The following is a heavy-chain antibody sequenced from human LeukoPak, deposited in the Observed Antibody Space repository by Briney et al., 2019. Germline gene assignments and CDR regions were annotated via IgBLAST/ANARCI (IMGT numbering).Heavy chain of an antibody. CDR3: ARAGVVDYYDSSGPYYYMDV. D-gene: IGHD3-22*01. J-gene: IGHJ6*03. CDR1: GGTFSSYA. V-gene: IGHV1-69*13. Sequence: SVKVSCKASGGTFSSYAISWVRQAPGQGLEWMGGIIPIFGTANYAQRFQGRVTITADESTGTAYMELSSLRSEDTAVYYCARAGVVDYYDSSGPYYYMDVWGKGTTVTVSS. CDR2: IIPIFGTA.